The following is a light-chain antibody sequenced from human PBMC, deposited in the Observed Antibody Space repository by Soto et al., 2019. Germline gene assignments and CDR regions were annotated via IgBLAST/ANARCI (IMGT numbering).Light chain of an antibody. J-gene: IGKJ1*01. CDR2: AAS. V-gene: IGKV1-39*01. CDR1: QNIRSY. CDR3: QQSSSSPRT. Sequence: DIQRTQSPSSLSASVGDRVTITCRASQNIRSYLNWYQQRIGKAPKVLIYAASSLQSGVPSRFSGSGSGTDFTLTISSLQPEDFATYYCQQSSSSPRTFGQGTKVDSK.